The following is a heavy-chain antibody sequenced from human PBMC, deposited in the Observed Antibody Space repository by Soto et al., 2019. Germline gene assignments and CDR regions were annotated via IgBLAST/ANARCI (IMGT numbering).Heavy chain of an antibody. J-gene: IGHJ4*02. V-gene: IGHV4-59*01. D-gene: IGHD6-13*01. Sequence: PSETLSLPCTVSGGSISRNYWTGIRQPPGKGLEWIGYVYNSGSTNYNPSLKSRVTISEDTSKSQFSLKVNSMTAADTAGYYCARYRREAVAGYTLDNWGQGILVTVSS. CDR3: ARYRREAVAGYTLDN. CDR1: GGSISRNY. CDR2: VYNSGST.